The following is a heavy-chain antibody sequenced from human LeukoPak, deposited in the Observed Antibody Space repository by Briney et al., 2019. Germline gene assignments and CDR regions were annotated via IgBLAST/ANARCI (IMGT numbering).Heavy chain of an antibody. V-gene: IGHV7-4-1*02. D-gene: IGHD1-14*01. CDR2: INTNTGNP. J-gene: IGHJ6*02. Sequence: ASVKVSCKASGYTFTSYAMNWVRQAPGQGLEWMGWINTNTGNPTYAQGFTGRFVFSLDTSVSTAYLQISSLKAEDTAVYYCARVGKMGYNLLRSNYYGMDVWGQGTTVTVSS. CDR3: ARVGKMGYNLLRSNYYGMDV. CDR1: GYTFTSYA.